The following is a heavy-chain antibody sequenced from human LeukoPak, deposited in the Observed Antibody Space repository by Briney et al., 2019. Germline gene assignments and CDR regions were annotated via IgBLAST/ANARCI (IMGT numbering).Heavy chain of an antibody. V-gene: IGHV4-31*03. J-gene: IGHJ5*02. CDR2: IYYSGSA. CDR1: GGSISSGGYY. D-gene: IGHD2-2*02. CDR3: AHTRGYCSSTSCYIGGWFDP. Sequence: SETLSFTCTVSGGSISSGGYYWSWIRQHPGKGLEWIGYIYYSGSAYYNPSLKSRVTISVDTSKNQFSLKLSSVTAADTAVYYCAHTRGYCSSTSCYIGGWFDPWGQGTLVTVSS.